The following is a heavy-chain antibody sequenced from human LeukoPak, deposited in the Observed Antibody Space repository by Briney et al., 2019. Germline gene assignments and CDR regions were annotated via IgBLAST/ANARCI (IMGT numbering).Heavy chain of an antibody. V-gene: IGHV3-66*01. CDR2: IYSGGST. Sequence: GGSLRLSCAASGFTFSSYAMSWVRQAPGKGLEWVSVIYSGGSTYYAASVKGRFTISRANSKNTLYLQMNSLRAEDTAVYYCAIAAVGANYYFDYWGQGTLVTVSS. D-gene: IGHD4/OR15-4a*01. CDR1: GFTFSSYA. J-gene: IGHJ4*02. CDR3: AIAAVGANYYFDY.